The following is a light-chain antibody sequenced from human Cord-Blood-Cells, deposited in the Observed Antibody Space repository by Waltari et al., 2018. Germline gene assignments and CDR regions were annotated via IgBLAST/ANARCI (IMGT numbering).Light chain of an antibody. Sequence: QSALTQPASVSGSPGQSITISCTGTSSDVGSYNLVSWYQQHPGKPPKLMIYEGSKRTPGVSNRFSGSKSGNTASLTISGLQAEDEADYYCCSYAGSSTFVVFGGGTKLTVL. CDR1: SSDVGSYNL. CDR3: CSYAGSSTFVV. J-gene: IGLJ2*01. V-gene: IGLV2-23*01. CDR2: EGS.